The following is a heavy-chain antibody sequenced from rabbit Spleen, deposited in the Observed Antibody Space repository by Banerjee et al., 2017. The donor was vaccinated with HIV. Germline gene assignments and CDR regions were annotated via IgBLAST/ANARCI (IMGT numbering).Heavy chain of an antibody. V-gene: IGHV1S45*01. CDR3: ARETSSGWGIVSFYFSL. D-gene: IGHD4-1*01. J-gene: IGHJ4*01. CDR1: GFSFSSDA. Sequence: QEQLEESGGDLVKPGASLTLTCTASGFSFSSDAMCWVRQAPGKGLEWIGCIYTGSSAGTYYASWAKGRITISKTSSTTVTLQMTSLTAADTATYFCARETSSGWGIVSFYFSLWGQGTLVTVS. CDR2: IYTGSSAGT.